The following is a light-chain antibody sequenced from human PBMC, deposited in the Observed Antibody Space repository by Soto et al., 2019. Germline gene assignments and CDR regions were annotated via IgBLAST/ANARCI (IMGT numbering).Light chain of an antibody. CDR1: SWLSNYA. CDR3: QTWGAGIHVV. Sequence: QSVLTQSPSASASLGASVKLTCTLSSWLSNYAIAWHQQQPEKGPRYLMKLNSDGSHPKGDGIPDRFSGSSSGAERYLTISSLQYEDEADYCCQTWGAGIHVVFGGGTQLTVL. CDR2: LNSDGSH. J-gene: IGLJ2*01. V-gene: IGLV4-69*01.